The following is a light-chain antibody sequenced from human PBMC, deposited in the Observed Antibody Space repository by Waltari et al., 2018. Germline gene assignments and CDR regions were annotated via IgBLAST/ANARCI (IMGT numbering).Light chain of an antibody. Sequence: QSVSTQPPSVSAAPGQEVTISCSGSSSNIGKNYVSWYQQFPGTAPKLLIYDNNKRPSGIPDRFSGSKSGTSATLGITGLQTGDEADYYCGTWDSSLTVGVFGGGTKLTVL. J-gene: IGLJ3*02. CDR2: DNN. CDR3: GTWDSSLTVGV. V-gene: IGLV1-51*01. CDR1: SSNIGKNY.